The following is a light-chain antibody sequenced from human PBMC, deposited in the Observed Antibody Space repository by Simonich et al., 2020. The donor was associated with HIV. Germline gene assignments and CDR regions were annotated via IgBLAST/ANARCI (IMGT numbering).Light chain of an antibody. J-gene: IGKJ1*01. CDR3: QQYNSYWT. V-gene: IGKV1-5*03. Sequence: DIPMTKSPSSLSASVGDRVTINCRASQGISTSLAWYQQEPGKAPKLLIYKASSLESGVPSRFSGCGSGTKFTLTISSLQPDDFATYYCQQYNSYWTFGQGTKVEIK. CDR1: QGISTS. CDR2: KAS.